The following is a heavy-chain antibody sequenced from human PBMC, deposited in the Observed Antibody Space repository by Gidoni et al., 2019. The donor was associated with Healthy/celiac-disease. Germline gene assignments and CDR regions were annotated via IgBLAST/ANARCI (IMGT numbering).Heavy chain of an antibody. CDR2: IYHSGST. J-gene: IGHJ6*02. CDR3: ARSASQPYYYYGMDV. CDR1: GYSFSSGYY. V-gene: IGHV4-38-2*01. Sequence: QVQLQESGPGLVKPSETLSLTCPVSGYSFSSGYYWGWIRQPPGKGLEGIGSIYHSGSTYYNPSLKSRVTISVDTSKNQFSLKLSSVTAADTAVYYCARSASQPYYYYGMDVWGQGTTVTVSS.